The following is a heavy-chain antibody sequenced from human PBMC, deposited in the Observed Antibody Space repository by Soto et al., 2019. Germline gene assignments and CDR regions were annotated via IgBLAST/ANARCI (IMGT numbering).Heavy chain of an antibody. CDR1: GFTFDDNA. J-gene: IGHJ4*02. V-gene: IGHV3-9*01. CDR3: AISQDRGGRTTFIY. CDR2: INWKSDI. D-gene: IGHD3-16*01. Sequence: LRLSCAVSGFTFDDNAMHWVRQAPEKGLEWVSGINWKSDIGYADSVKGRFTISRDNAENSLYLQTNSLRAEDTALYYCAISQDRGGRTTFIYWGQGTQVTVSS.